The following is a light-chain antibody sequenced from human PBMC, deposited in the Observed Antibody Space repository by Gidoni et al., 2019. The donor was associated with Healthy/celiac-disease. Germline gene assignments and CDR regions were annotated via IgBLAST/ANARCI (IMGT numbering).Light chain of an antibody. CDR2: GAS. CDR1: QSVSSN. J-gene: IGKJ4*01. V-gene: IGKV3-15*01. CDR3: QQYNTWPPLT. Sequence: EIVMTQSPATLSVSPGERATLSCRASQSVSSNLAWYQQKPGQAPRLLIYGASTRATGIPARFRGSGSVPEFPLTISSLQSEDFAVYYCQQYNTWPPLTFGGGTKVEIK.